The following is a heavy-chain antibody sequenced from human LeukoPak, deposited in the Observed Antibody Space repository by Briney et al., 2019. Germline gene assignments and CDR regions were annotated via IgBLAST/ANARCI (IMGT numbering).Heavy chain of an antibody. CDR2: IYHSGST. Sequence: SETLSLTCTVSGYSISSGYYWGWIRQPPGKGLEWIGSIYHSGSTYYNPSLKSRVTISVDTSKNQFSLKLSSVTAADTAVYYCARLRYSSGQVDYWAREPWSPSPQ. CDR3: ARLRYSSGQVDY. J-gene: IGHJ4*02. D-gene: IGHD6-19*01. CDR1: GYSISSGYY. V-gene: IGHV4-38-2*02.